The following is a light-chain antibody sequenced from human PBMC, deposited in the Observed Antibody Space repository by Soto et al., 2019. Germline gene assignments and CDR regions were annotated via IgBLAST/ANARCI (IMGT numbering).Light chain of an antibody. CDR3: QSYDSVLSASV. CDR1: SSNIGAGYD. V-gene: IGLV1-40*01. Sequence: QSVLTQPPSVSGAPGQRLTISCTGSSSNIGAGYDVHCYQQFPGTAPKLLIFSDINRPSGVPARFSASKSGSSASLAISGLQAEDEADYYCQSYDSVLSASVFGGGTKLTVL. CDR2: SDI. J-gene: IGLJ2*01.